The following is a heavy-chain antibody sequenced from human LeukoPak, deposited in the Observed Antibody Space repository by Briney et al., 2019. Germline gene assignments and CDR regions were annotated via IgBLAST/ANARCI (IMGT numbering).Heavy chain of an antibody. CDR1: VYTFTVYY. V-gene: IGHV1-2*02. D-gene: IGHD5-12*01. J-gene: IGHJ3*02. CDR3: ARGSGYDSRDAFDI. Sequence: ASVTVSFTASVYTFTVYYMHWVRQAPGQGLEGMGWINPNTDVTNYAQKFQGRVTMTRDTSISTAYMELSRLRSDDTAVYYCARGSGYDSRDAFDIWGQGTMVTVSP. CDR2: INPNTDVT.